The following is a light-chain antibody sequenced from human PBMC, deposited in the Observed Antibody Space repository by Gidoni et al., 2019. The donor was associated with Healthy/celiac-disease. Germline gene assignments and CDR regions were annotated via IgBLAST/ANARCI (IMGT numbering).Light chain of an antibody. V-gene: IGKV4-1*01. Sequence: DIVMTQSPDSLAVSLGERATINCKSSQSVLYRSNNKNYLAWYQQKPGQPPKLLIYWASTRESGVPDRFSGSGSGTDFTLTISSLQAEDVAVYYCQQYYSTPPVTFXGXTKVEIK. CDR2: WAS. CDR1: QSVLYRSNNKNY. J-gene: IGKJ4*01. CDR3: QQYYSTPPVT.